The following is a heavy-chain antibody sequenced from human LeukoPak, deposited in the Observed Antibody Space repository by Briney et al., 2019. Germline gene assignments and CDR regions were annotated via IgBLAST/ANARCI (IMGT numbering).Heavy chain of an antibody. Sequence: PGGSLRLSCAASGITFSSYWMSWVRQAPGKGLEWVANIKQDGSEKYYVDSVKGRFTISRDNAKNSLYLQMNSLRAEDTAVYYCARCVWADNWFDPWGQGTLVTVSS. J-gene: IGHJ5*02. CDR2: IKQDGSEK. CDR1: GITFSSYW. D-gene: IGHD3-16*01. V-gene: IGHV3-7*01. CDR3: ARCVWADNWFDP.